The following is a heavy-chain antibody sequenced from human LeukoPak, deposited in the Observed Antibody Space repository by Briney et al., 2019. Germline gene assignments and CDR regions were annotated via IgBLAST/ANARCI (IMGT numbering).Heavy chain of an antibody. CDR3: AGGRNAPQYQLLSSNWLDP. J-gene: IGHJ5*02. Sequence: ASETLSLTCTVSSGSISTYSWSWIRQPPGKGLEWIGYIYYSGSTNYNPSLKSRVTISVDTSTNQFSPKLSSVTAADTAVYYCAGGRNAPQYQLLSSNWLDPWGQGTLVTVSS. V-gene: IGHV4-59*01. D-gene: IGHD2-2*01. CDR2: IYYSGST. CDR1: SGSISTYS.